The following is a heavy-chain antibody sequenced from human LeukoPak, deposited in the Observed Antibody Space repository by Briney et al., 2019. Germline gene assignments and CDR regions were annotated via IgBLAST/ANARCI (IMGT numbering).Heavy chain of an antibody. CDR1: GYTFTGYF. Sequence: ASVKVSRKASGYTFTGYFMHWVRPAPRQGVEWVGWIKPNSGGTNYAQKFQGRVTMTRDTSISTAYMELSRLRSDGTAVYYGARAVGVVVPAAMGPWGEGALVTVSS. CDR3: ARAVGVVVPAAMGP. V-gene: IGHV1-2*02. CDR2: IKPNSGGT. D-gene: IGHD2-2*01. J-gene: IGHJ5*02.